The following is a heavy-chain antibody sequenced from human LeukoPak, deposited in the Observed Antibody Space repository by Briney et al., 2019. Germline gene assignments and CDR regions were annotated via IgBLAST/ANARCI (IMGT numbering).Heavy chain of an antibody. CDR1: GGTFSSYA. CDR3: ASSVWQWLGPSLDY. D-gene: IGHD6-19*01. J-gene: IGHJ4*02. CDR2: IIPILGIA. Sequence: ASVKVSCKASGGTFSSYAISWVRQAPGQGLEWMGRIIPILGIANYAQKFQGRVTITADKSTSTAYMELSSLRSEDTAVYYCASSVWQWLGPSLDYWGQGTLVTVSS. V-gene: IGHV1-69*04.